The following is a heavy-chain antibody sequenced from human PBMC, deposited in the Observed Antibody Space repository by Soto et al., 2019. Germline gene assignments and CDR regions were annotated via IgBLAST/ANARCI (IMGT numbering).Heavy chain of an antibody. D-gene: IGHD6-13*01. CDR3: ARGSAAGPKSPFDY. CDR2: IHYSGST. J-gene: IGHJ4*02. Sequence: SETLSLTCTVSGGSISGYYWSWIRQSPGKGLEWIGYIHYSGSTNYNPSLKSRVTISVDTSKNQLSLKLSSVTAADTAVYYCARGSAAGPKSPFDYWGQGTLVTVSS. V-gene: IGHV4-59*01. CDR1: GGSISGYY.